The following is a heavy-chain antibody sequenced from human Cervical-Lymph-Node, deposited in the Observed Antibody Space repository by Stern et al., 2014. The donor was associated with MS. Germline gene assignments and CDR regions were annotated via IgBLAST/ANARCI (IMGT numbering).Heavy chain of an antibody. CDR1: GYTFTSYY. V-gene: IGHV1-46*01. D-gene: IGHD1-26*01. CDR2: INPRGGST. CDR3: ARGGKVGAEYNWFDP. J-gene: IGHJ5*02. Sequence: VQLVESGAEVKKPGASVTVSCKASGYTFTSYYMHWVRQPPGQGLEWMGIINPRGGSTSYAQKFQGRVTMTRDTYTSTVYMELSSLRSEDTAVYYCARGGKVGAEYNWFDPWGQGTLVTVSS.